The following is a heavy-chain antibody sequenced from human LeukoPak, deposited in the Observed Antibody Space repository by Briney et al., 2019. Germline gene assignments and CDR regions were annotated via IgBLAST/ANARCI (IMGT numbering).Heavy chain of an antibody. CDR3: AKVSNFWSGYILDY. V-gene: IGHV3-30*18. D-gene: IGHD3-3*01. CDR1: GFTFSSYG. Sequence: GGSLRLSCAASGFTFSSYGMHWVRQAPGKGLEWVAVISYDGSNKYYADSVKGRFTISRDNSKNTLYLQMNSLRAEDTAVYYCAKVSNFWSGYILDYWGQGTLVTVSS. J-gene: IGHJ4*02. CDR2: ISYDGSNK.